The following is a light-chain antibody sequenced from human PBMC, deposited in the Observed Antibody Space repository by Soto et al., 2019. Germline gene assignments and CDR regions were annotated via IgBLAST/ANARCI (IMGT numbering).Light chain of an antibody. V-gene: IGKV1-39*01. J-gene: IGKJ2*01. CDR2: GAS. CDR3: QQSYSTPHT. Sequence: DIQMTQSPSSLAASVGDRVTISCRASQIISTYLNWYQQKPGQVPTLLIYGASSLQSGVPSRFSASGSGTDFTLSISSLQREGFATYYCQQSYSTPHTFGQRTKLEIK. CDR1: QIISTY.